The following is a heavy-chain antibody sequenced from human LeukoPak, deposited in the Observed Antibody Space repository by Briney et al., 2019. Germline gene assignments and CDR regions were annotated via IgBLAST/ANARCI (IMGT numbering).Heavy chain of an antibody. J-gene: IGHJ4*02. CDR1: GGSISSGGYY. CDR2: IHYSGST. CDR3: ARVRWDYGGNSVGFDY. V-gene: IGHV4-31*03. D-gene: IGHD4-23*01. Sequence: SETLSLTCTVSGGSISSGGYYWGWIRQHPGKGLEWIGYIHYSGSTYYNPSLKSRVTISVDTSKNQFSLKLSSVTAADTAVYYCARVRWDYGGNSVGFDYWGQGTLVTVSS.